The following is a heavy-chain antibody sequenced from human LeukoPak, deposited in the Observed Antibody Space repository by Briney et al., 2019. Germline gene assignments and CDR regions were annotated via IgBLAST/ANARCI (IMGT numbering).Heavy chain of an antibody. CDR1: GGTFSSYG. CDR3: ARDLKVTMVRGVIITYFDY. D-gene: IGHD3-10*01. J-gene: IGHJ4*02. Sequence: ASVKVSCKASGGTFSSYGISWVRQAPGQGLEWMGWISAYNGNTNYAQKLQGRVTMTTDTSTSTAYMELRSLRSDDTAVYYCARDLKVTMVRGVIITYFDYWGQGTLVTVSS. CDR2: ISAYNGNT. V-gene: IGHV1-18*01.